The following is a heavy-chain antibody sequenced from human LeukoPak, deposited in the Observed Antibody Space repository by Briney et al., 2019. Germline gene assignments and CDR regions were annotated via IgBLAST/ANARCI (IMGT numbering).Heavy chain of an antibody. V-gene: IGHV1-24*01. D-gene: IGHD3-9*01. J-gene: IGHJ3*02. CDR3: ATTSSDILTGYLVPDAFDI. CDR2: FDPEDGET. CDR1: GYTLTELS. Sequence: ASVEVSCKVSGYTLTELSMHWVRQAPGKGLEWMGGFDPEDGETIYAQKFQGRVTMTEDTSTDTAYMELSSLRSEDTAVYYCATTSSDILTGYLVPDAFDIWGQGTMVTVSS.